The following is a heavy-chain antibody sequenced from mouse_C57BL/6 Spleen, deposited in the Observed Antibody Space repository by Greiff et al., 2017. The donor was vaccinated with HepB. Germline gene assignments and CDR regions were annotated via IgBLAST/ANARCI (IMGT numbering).Heavy chain of an antibody. J-gene: IGHJ2*01. CDR3: ARDEDYYGSRSYYFDY. D-gene: IGHD1-1*01. Sequence: EVQLQESGGGLVKPGGSLKLSCAASGFTFSSYAMSWVRQTPEKRLEWVATISDGGSYTYYPDNVKGRFTISRDNAKNNLYLQMSHLKSEDTAMYYCARDEDYYGSRSYYFDYWGQGTTLTVSS. V-gene: IGHV5-4*01. CDR1: GFTFSSYA. CDR2: ISDGGSYT.